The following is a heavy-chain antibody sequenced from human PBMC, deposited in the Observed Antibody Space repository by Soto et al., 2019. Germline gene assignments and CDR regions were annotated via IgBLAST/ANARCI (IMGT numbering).Heavy chain of an antibody. CDR1: GGSFSGYY. D-gene: IGHD6-6*01. CDR3: AREVAARRYYYYGMDV. Sequence: SETLSLTCAVYGGSFSGYYLSWIRQPPGKGLEWIGEINHSGSTNYNPSLKSRVTISVDTSKNQFSLKLSSVTAADTAVYYCAREVAARRYYYYGMDVWGQGTTVTAP. J-gene: IGHJ6*02. V-gene: IGHV4-34*01. CDR2: INHSGST.